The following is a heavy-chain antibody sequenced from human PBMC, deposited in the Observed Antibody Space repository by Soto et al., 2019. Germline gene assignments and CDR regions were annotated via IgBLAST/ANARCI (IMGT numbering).Heavy chain of an antibody. CDR3: ARDFFDSSDYTTNWFDP. D-gene: IGHD3-22*01. Sequence: SETLSLTCTVSGGSISSYYWSWIRQPPGKGLEWIGYIYYSGSTNYNPSLKSRVTISVDTSKNQFSLKLTSVTAADAALYYCARDFFDSSDYTTNWFDPWGQGTLVTSPQ. V-gene: IGHV4-59*08. CDR2: IYYSGST. J-gene: IGHJ5*02. CDR1: GGSISSYY.